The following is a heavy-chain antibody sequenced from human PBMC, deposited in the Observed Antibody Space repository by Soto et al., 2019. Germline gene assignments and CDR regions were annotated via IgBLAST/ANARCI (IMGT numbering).Heavy chain of an antibody. J-gene: IGHJ4*01. D-gene: IGHD4-17*01. CDR3: ARARAVSPLLGW. CDR2: INHSGST. CDR1: GGSFSGYY. Sequence: ALSLTCAVYGGSFSGYYWSWIRQPPGKGLEWIGEINHSGSTNYNPSLKSRVTISVDTSKNQFSLKLSSVTAADTAVYYCARARAVSPLLGWWGHGTLVTVSS. V-gene: IGHV4-34*01.